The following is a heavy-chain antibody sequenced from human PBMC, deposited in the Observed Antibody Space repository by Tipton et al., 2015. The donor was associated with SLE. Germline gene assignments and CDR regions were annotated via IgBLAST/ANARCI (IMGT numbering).Heavy chain of an antibody. V-gene: IGHV4-31*03. CDR2: ISYSGST. Sequence: TLSLTCSVTGYSISSGYYWGWIRQSPGKGLEWIGYISYSGSTNYNSSLKSRLTISVDTSKNQFSLKLSSVTAADTAVYYCARDVGGYNTGWFPYYFDYWGQGTLVTVSS. D-gene: IGHD2-8*02. CDR1: GYSISSGYY. J-gene: IGHJ4*02. CDR3: ARDVGGYNTGWFPYYFDY.